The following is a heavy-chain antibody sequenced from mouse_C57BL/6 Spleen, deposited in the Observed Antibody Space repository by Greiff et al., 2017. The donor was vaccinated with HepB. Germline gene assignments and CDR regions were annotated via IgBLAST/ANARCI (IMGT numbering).Heavy chain of an antibody. CDR1: GYSFTGYF. D-gene: IGHD2-3*01. Sequence: VQLQQSGPELVKPGDSVKISCKASGYSFTGYFMNWVMQSHGKSLEWIGRINPYNGDTFYNQKFKGKATLTVDKSSSTAHMELRSLTSEDSAVYYCARDDGYYYYIDYWGQGTTLTVSS. CDR2: INPYNGDT. J-gene: IGHJ2*01. V-gene: IGHV1-20*01. CDR3: ARDDGYYYYIDY.